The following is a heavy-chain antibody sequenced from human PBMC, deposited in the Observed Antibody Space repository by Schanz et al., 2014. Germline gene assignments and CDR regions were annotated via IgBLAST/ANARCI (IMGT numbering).Heavy chain of an antibody. CDR2: IIPILGIT. Sequence: QVQLVQSGAEVMKPGSSVKVSCKASGGTFSSYTINWVRQAPGQGLEWMGRIIPILGITNVAQTFQDRVTITADKSTSTAYMELSSLRSEDTAVYYCARGLGDERWLDLNEAFDIWGLGTIVTVSS. D-gene: IGHD6-19*01. J-gene: IGHJ3*02. CDR3: ARGLGDERWLDLNEAFDI. CDR1: GGTFSSYT. V-gene: IGHV1-69*02.